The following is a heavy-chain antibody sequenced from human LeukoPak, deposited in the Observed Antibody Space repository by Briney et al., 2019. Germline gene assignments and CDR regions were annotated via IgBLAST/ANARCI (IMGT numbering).Heavy chain of an antibody. J-gene: IGHJ5*02. Sequence: SETLSLTCTVSGGSIGGDYWNWIRQPAGKGLEWIGRIYSSGSTNYNPSLKSRVTISVDTSKNQFSLKLSSVTAADTAVYYCARTPFGNWFDPWGQGTLVTVSS. CDR3: ARTPFGNWFDP. CDR1: GGSIGGDY. CDR2: IYSSGST. D-gene: IGHD3-10*01. V-gene: IGHV4-4*07.